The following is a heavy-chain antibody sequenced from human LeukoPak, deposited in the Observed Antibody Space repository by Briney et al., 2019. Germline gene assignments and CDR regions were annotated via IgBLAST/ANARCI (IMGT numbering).Heavy chain of an antibody. CDR2: ISGIGGST. D-gene: IGHD2-2*01. Sequence: GGSLSLSCAASGFTFTSYAMSWVRQAPGKGLERVSLISGIGGSTFYADSVKGRFTISRDNSKYTLYLQMNSLRAEDTAVYYCAKDRPDCSSTSCYLSAFDIWGQGTMVTVSS. CDR3: AKDRPDCSSTSCYLSAFDI. V-gene: IGHV3-23*01. CDR1: GFTFTSYA. J-gene: IGHJ3*02.